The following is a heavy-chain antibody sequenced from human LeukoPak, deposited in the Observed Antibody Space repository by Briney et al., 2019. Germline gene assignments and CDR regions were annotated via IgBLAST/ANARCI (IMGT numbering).Heavy chain of an antibody. CDR1: GYTFTNYA. V-gene: IGHV1-3*01. D-gene: IGHD5-12*01. CDR2: ISGGSGST. Sequence: GASVKVSCKASGYTFTNYAIHWIRQAPGQRLEWMGWISGGSGSTKYSQKLQGRVTITRDTSASTAYMELSSLISEDTAVYYCARDYGYSLLFYWGQGTLVNVSS. J-gene: IGHJ4*02. CDR3: ARDYGYSLLFY.